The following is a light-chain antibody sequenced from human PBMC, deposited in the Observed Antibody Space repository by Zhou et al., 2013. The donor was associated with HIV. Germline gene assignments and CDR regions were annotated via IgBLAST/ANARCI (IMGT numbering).Light chain of an antibody. Sequence: EIVLTQSPVTLSVSPGERATLSCRASQSVGRDLAWYHQKPGQAPSLLIYAASTRATGIPARFSGGGSGTDFTLSISRLEPEDSAVYYCQQYAFSCSFGQGTKVEIK. CDR1: QSVGRD. CDR2: AAS. V-gene: IGKV3-20*01. J-gene: IGKJ2*04. CDR3: QQYAFSCS.